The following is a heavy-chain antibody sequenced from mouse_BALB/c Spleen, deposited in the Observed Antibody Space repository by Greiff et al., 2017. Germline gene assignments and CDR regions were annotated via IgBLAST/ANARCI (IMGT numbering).Heavy chain of an antibody. CDR2: ISSGSSTI. Sequence: EVQGVESGGGLVQPGGSRKLSCAASGFTFSSFGMHWVRQAPEKGLEWVAYISSGSSTIYYADTVKGRFTISRDNPKNTLFLQMTSLRSEDTAMYYCARGWLPTMDYWGQGTSVTVSS. J-gene: IGHJ4*01. V-gene: IGHV5-17*02. D-gene: IGHD2-3*01. CDR1: GFTFSSFG. CDR3: ARGWLPTMDY.